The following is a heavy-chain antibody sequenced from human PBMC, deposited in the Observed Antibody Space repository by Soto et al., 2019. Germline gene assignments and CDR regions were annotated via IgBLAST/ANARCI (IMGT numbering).Heavy chain of an antibody. CDR3: ARVARRYSSGTSTFDY. J-gene: IGHJ4*02. V-gene: IGHV1-69*13. Sequence: SVKVSCKASGGTFSSYAISWVRQAPGQGLEWMGGIIPIFGTANYAQKFQGRATITADESTSTAYMELSSLRSEDTAVYYCARVARRYSSGTSTFDYWGQGTLVTVSS. D-gene: IGHD2-2*01. CDR1: GGTFSSYA. CDR2: IIPIFGTA.